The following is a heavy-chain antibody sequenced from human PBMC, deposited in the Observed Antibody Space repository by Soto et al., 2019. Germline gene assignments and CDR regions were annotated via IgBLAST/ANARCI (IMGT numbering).Heavy chain of an antibody. CDR1: GFTFSSYW. Sequence: GGSLRLSCAASGFTFSSYWMSWVRQAPGKGLEWVANIKQDGSEKYYVDSVKGRFTISRDNAKNSLYLQMDSLRVEDTAVYYCARRTVTTYHYFDYWGQGTLVTVSS. CDR3: ARRTVTTYHYFDY. V-gene: IGHV3-7*01. J-gene: IGHJ4*02. D-gene: IGHD4-17*01. CDR2: IKQDGSEK.